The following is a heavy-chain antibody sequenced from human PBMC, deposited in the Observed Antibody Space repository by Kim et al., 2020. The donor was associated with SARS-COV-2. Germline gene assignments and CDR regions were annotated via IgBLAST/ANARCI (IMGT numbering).Heavy chain of an antibody. CDR3: VSGLLWFGEFHAWFDP. CDR1: GFTFSSYG. CDR2: ISYDGSNK. J-gene: IGHJ5*02. V-gene: IGHV3-30*03. D-gene: IGHD3-10*01. Sequence: GGSLRLSCAASGFTFSSYGMHWVRQAPVKGLEWVAVISYDGSNKYYADSVKGRFTISRDNSKNTLYLQMNSLRAEDTAVYYCVSGLLWFGEFHAWFDPWG.